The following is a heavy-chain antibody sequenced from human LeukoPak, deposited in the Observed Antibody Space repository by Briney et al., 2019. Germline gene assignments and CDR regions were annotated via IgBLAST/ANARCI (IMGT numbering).Heavy chain of an antibody. CDR1: GGSISSSSYY. CDR2: IYYSGSK. V-gene: IGHV4-39*01. J-gene: IGHJ5*02. CDR3: ARLYHDSSGYYWFNP. D-gene: IGHD3-22*01. Sequence: SETLSLTCTVSGGSISSSSYYWGWIRQSPGKGLEWLGSIYYSGSKYDNPSLKSRVTISVDTSKNQFSLKLSSETAADTAVYYCARLYHDSSGYYWFNPWGQGTLVTVAS.